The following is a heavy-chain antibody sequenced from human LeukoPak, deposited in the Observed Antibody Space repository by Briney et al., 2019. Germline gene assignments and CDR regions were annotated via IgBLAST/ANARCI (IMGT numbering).Heavy chain of an antibody. J-gene: IGHJ4*02. V-gene: IGHV4-34*01. CDR2: INHSGST. CDR1: GGSFSGYY. Sequence: SETLSLTCAVYGGSFSGYYWSWIRQPPGKGLEWIGEINHSGSTNYNPSLKSRVTISVDTSKKQFSLKLSSVTAADAAVYYCVTYYFDSSGPKKNYWGQGTLVTVSS. CDR3: VTYYFDSSGPKKNY. D-gene: IGHD3-22*01.